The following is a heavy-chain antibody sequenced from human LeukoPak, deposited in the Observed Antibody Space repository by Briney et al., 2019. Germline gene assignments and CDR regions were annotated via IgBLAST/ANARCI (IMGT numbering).Heavy chain of an antibody. J-gene: IGHJ4*02. CDR2: IIPILGIA. Sequence: ASVQVSCKASGGTFSSYAISWVRQAPGQGLEWMGRIIPILGIANYAQKFQGRVTITADKSTSTAYMELSSLRSEDTAVYYCARDHAVAGSPEYFDYWGQGTLVTVSS. D-gene: IGHD6-19*01. V-gene: IGHV1-69*04. CDR1: GGTFSSYA. CDR3: ARDHAVAGSPEYFDY.